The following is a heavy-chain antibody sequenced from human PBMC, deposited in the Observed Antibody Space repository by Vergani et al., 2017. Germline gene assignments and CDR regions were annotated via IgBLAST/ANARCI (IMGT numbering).Heavy chain of an antibody. J-gene: IGHJ6*02. V-gene: IGHV3-74*03. Sequence: DVHLAESGGGFFQPGGSLRLSCSASGFSFNSYWMHWVRQVPGKGLLWVSRIKSDGSITAYADSVKGRFTISRDNSKNTLYLQMNSLRVEDTAVYYCVRPPYYGLDIWGRGTTVTVSS. CDR1: GFSFNSYW. CDR2: IKSDGSIT. CDR3: VRPPYYGLDI.